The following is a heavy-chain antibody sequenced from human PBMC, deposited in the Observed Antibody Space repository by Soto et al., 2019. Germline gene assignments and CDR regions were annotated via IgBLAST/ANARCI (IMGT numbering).Heavy chain of an antibody. CDR1: GGAFSSYY. CDR2: INHSGST. Sequence: SETLSLTCAVYGGAFSSYYWSWIRQPPGKGLEWIGEINHSGSTNYNPSLKSRVTISVDTSKNQFSLKLSSVTAADTAVYYCARHRLHCSGGSCYVGDWFDPWGQGTLVTVSS. V-gene: IGHV4-34*01. CDR3: ARHRLHCSGGSCYVGDWFDP. D-gene: IGHD2-15*01. J-gene: IGHJ5*02.